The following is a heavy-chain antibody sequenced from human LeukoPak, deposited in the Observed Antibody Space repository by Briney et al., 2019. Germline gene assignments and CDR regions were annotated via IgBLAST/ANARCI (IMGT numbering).Heavy chain of an antibody. D-gene: IGHD3-22*01. CDR1: GGSISSSSYY. CDR3: ARVKRSGYFMYYFDY. Sequence: SETLSLTCTVSGGSISSSSYYWGWIRQPPGKGLEWIGSIYYSGSTYYNPSLKSRVTISVDTSKNQFSLKLSSVTAADTAVYYCARVKRSGYFMYYFDYWGQGTLVTVSS. CDR2: IYYSGST. J-gene: IGHJ4*02. V-gene: IGHV4-39*07.